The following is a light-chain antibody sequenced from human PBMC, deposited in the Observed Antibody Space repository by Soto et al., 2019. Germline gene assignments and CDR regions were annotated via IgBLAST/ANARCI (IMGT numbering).Light chain of an antibody. CDR2: GAS. Sequence: EIVLTQSPGTLSLSPGERATLSCRASHIVSSTYLAWFQQKPGQAPRLLIYGASTRATGIPDRFSGSGSGADFTLTISGLEPEDFGLYYCQQYGVTPPNTFGGGTKVDIK. J-gene: IGKJ4*01. CDR1: HIVSSTY. V-gene: IGKV3-20*01. CDR3: QQYGVTPPNT.